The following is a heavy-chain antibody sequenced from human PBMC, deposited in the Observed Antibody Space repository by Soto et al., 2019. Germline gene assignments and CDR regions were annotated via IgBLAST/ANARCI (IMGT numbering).Heavy chain of an antibody. CDR2: IYHSGST. CDR1: GGSISSGGYS. Sequence: SETLSLTCAVSGGSISSGGYSWSGIRQPPGKGLEWIGYIYHSGSTYYNPSLKSRVTISVDRSKNQFSLKLSSVTAADTAVYYCARGDSSGYYYSYYFDYWGQGTLVTVSS. D-gene: IGHD3-22*01. CDR3: ARGDSSGYYYSYYFDY. V-gene: IGHV4-30-2*01. J-gene: IGHJ4*02.